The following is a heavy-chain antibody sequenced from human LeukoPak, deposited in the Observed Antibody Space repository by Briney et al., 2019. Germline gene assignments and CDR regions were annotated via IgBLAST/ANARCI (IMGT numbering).Heavy chain of an antibody. V-gene: IGHV3-74*01. Sequence: GGSLRLSCAASAFTFSNNWMYWVRQAPGKGLVWVSRINNDGRTTSYADSVKGRFTISRDNAKSTLYLQMNSLRAEDTAVYFCARGDYVWGTYHYTLDYRGQGTLVTVSS. J-gene: IGHJ4*02. CDR1: AFTFSNNW. D-gene: IGHD3-16*02. CDR3: ARGDYVWGTYHYTLDY. CDR2: INNDGRTT.